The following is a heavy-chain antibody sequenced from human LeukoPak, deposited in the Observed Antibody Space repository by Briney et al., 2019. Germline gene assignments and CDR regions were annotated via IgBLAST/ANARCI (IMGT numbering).Heavy chain of an antibody. D-gene: IGHD6-13*01. CDR1: GGSFSGYY. Sequence: SETLSLTCAVYGGSFSGYYWSWIRQPPGKGLEWIGEINHSGSTNYNPSLKSRVTISVDTSKNQFSLKLSSVTAADTAVYYCARLRSSSYWGQGTLVTVSS. V-gene: IGHV4-34*01. CDR3: ARLRSSSY. J-gene: IGHJ4*02. CDR2: INHSGST.